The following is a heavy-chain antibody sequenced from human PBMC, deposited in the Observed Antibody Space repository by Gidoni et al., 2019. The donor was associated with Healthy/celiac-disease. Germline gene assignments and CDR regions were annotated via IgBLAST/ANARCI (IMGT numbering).Heavy chain of an antibody. J-gene: IGHJ6*02. V-gene: IGHV3-21*01. CDR3: ARDRIVRGEQQFYGMDV. CDR1: GFTFSSYS. Sequence: EVQLVESGGGLVKPGGSLRLSCAASGFTFSSYSMNWVRQAPGKGLEWVSSISSSSSYIYYADSVKGRFTISRDNAKNSLYLQMNSLRAEDTAVYYCARDRIVRGEQQFYGMDVWGQGTTVTVSS. D-gene: IGHD6-13*01. CDR2: ISSSSSYI.